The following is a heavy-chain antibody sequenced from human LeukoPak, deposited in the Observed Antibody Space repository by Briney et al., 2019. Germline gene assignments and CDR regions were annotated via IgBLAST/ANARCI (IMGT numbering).Heavy chain of an antibody. D-gene: IGHD3-10*01. CDR1: GFTFSNYW. J-gene: IGHJ4*02. V-gene: IGHV3-7*04. Sequence: GGSLRLSCAASGFTFSNYWMSWVRQAPGKGLEWVANIKQDGSAKYYVDSVKGRFTISRDNAKNSLYLQMNSLRAEDTAVYYCASDRYYYGSGSYYSGAFDYWGQGTLVTVSS. CDR3: ASDRYYYGSGSYYSGAFDY. CDR2: IKQDGSAK.